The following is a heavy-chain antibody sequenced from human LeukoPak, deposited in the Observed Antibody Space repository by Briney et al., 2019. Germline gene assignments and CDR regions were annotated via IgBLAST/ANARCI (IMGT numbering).Heavy chain of an antibody. J-gene: IGHJ4*02. CDR3: ARASCYDSNPRY. CDR2: IYYSGST. V-gene: IGHV4-30-4*01. Sequence: SETLSLTCTVSGGSISSGDYYWSWIRQPPGKGLEWIGYIYYSGSTYYNPSLKSRITISVDTSKNQFSLRLSSVTAADTAVYYCARASCYDSNPRYWGQGTLVTVSS. CDR1: GGSISSGDYY. D-gene: IGHD3-22*01.